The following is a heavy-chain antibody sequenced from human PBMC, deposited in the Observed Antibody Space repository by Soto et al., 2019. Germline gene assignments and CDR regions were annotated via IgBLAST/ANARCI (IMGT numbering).Heavy chain of an antibody. J-gene: IGHJ6*02. D-gene: IGHD3-10*01. CDR2: IYPGDSDT. CDR3: AGGGVRGVITRTRDYYGMDV. Sequence: ESLKISCKGSGYSFTSYWIGWVRQMPGKGLEWMGIIYPGDSDTRYSPSFQGQVTISADKSISTAYLQWSSLKASDTAMYYCAGGGVRGVITRTRDYYGMDVWGQGTTVIVSS. V-gene: IGHV5-51*01. CDR1: GYSFTSYW.